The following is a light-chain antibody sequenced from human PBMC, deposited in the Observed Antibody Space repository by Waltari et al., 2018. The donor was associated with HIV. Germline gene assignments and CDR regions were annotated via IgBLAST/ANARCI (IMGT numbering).Light chain of an antibody. Sequence: QSALTQPPSASGSPGQSVTISCTGTRSDVGGHKYVSWYQQHPGKAPKLIIYEVSKRPSGVPDRFSGSKSGNTASLTVSGLQADDEADFYCSSYAGSTVIFGGGTKLTVL. V-gene: IGLV2-8*01. J-gene: IGLJ2*01. CDR1: RSDVGGHKY. CDR3: SSYAGSTVI. CDR2: EVS.